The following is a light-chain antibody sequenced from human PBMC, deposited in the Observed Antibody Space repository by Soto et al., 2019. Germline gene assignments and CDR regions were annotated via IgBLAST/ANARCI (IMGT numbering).Light chain of an antibody. Sequence: EIVLTQSPATLSLSPGERATLSCRASQSVTSFLAWYQQKPGQAPRLLIFDASTRATGIPARFSGSGSGTDFTLTISSLAPEDFAVYYCQQPGSFGGGTKV. CDR1: QSVTSF. V-gene: IGKV3-11*01. CDR3: QQPGS. J-gene: IGKJ4*01. CDR2: DAS.